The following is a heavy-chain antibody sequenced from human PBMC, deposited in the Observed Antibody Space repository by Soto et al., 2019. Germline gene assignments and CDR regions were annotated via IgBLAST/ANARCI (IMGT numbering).Heavy chain of an antibody. CDR2: INHSGST. V-gene: IGHV4-34*01. Sequence: QVQLQQWGAGLLKPSETLSLTCAVYGGSFSGYYWCWIRQPPGKGLEWIGEINHSGSTNYNPSLKRRVPISVDTSKNQFSLKLSSVTAADTAVYYCARGSGYSSGWFVGKYYFDYWGQGTLVTVSS. CDR1: GGSFSGYY. D-gene: IGHD6-19*01. CDR3: ARGSGYSSGWFVGKYYFDY. J-gene: IGHJ4*02.